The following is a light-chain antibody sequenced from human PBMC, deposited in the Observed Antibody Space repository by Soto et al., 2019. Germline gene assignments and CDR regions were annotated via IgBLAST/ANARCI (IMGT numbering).Light chain of an antibody. J-gene: IGKJ4*01. CDR3: QHRTNWPLT. CDR2: DAS. V-gene: IGKV3-11*01. CDR1: QSVRSY. Sequence: PGERATLSCRASQSVRSYLAWYQQKPGQAPRLLIYDASNRATGIPARFSGSGAGTDFTLTISSLEPEDFAVYHCQHRTNWPLTFGGGTKVEIK.